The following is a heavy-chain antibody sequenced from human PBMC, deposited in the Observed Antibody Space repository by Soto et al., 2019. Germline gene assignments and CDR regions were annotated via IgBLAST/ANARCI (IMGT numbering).Heavy chain of an antibody. Sequence: SETLSLTCTVSGGSISSYYWSWIRQPPGKGLEWIGYIYYSDSINYNPSLKSRVIISDDTSKNQFSLKLSSVTAADTAVYYCARQNLMGIAVAGTIDYWGQATLVSVSS. CDR3: ARQNLMGIAVAGTIDY. CDR1: GGSISSYY. V-gene: IGHV4-59*08. D-gene: IGHD6-19*01. CDR2: IYYSDSI. J-gene: IGHJ4*02.